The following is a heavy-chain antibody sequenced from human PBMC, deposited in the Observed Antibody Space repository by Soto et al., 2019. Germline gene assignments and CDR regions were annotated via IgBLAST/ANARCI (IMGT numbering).Heavy chain of an antibody. CDR1: AYTFTSYD. J-gene: IGHJ4*02. V-gene: IGHV1-8*01. CDR3: ARGPRNWGVDY. Sequence: ASVKVSCKAAAYTFTSYDINWVRQATGQDFEWMGWMNPNNGNTAYAQKFQGRVTMTRDTSKCTAFMELSSLTSEDTAVYYCARGPRNWGVDYWGQGTLVTVSS. CDR2: MNPNNGNT. D-gene: IGHD7-27*01.